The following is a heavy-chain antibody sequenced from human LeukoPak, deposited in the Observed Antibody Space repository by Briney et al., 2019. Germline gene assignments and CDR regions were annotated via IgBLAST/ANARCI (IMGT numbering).Heavy chain of an antibody. J-gene: IGHJ4*02. Sequence: PSETLSLTCTVSGGSISSGGYYWSWIRQHPGKGLEWIGYIYYSGSTYYNPSPKSRLTISVDTSMNQFSLKLSSLTAADTAVYYCARVSFKNVFLWFGDIRDWGQGTLVTVSS. V-gene: IGHV4-31*03. CDR3: ARVSFKNVFLWFGDIRD. D-gene: IGHD3-10*01. CDR1: GGSISSGGYY. CDR2: IYYSGST.